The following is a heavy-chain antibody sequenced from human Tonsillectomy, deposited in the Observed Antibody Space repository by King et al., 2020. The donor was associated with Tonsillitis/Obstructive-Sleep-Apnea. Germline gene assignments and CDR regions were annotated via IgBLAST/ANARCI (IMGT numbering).Heavy chain of an antibody. D-gene: IGHD3-16*01. CDR2: ISSDGEGK. CDR3: ANEPHSRGLGTFFHV. CDR1: GFTFSTYG. V-gene: IGHV3-30*18. Sequence: VQLVESGGGVVQPGRSLRLSCAASGFTFSTYGMHWVRQAPGKGLEWVAVISSDGEGKYYGDSVKGRFTISRDTSKNTLYLQINSLRAEDTAVYYCANEPHSRGLGTFFHVWGQGTLVTVSS. J-gene: IGHJ4*02.